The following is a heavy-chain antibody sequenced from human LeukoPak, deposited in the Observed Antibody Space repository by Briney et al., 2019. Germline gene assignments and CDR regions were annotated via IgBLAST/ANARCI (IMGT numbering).Heavy chain of an antibody. CDR2: ISSSSSYI. CDR1: GFTFSSYS. V-gene: IGHV3-21*01. Sequence: GGSLRLSCAASGFTFSSYSMNWVRQAPGKGLEWVSSISSSSSYIYYADSVKGRLTISRDNAKNSLYLQMNSLRAEDTAVYYCAREVVSSGWYRGTYFDYWGQGTLVTVSS. D-gene: IGHD6-19*01. CDR3: AREVVSSGWYRGTYFDY. J-gene: IGHJ4*02.